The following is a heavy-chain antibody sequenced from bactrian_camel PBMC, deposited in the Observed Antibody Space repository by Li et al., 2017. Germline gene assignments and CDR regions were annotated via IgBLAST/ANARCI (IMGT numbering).Heavy chain of an antibody. D-gene: IGHD4*01. CDR1: GFTFSIYA. J-gene: IGHJ6*01. CDR3: AAGREDYSDYGQFAY. V-gene: IGHV3S35*01. Sequence: VQLVESGGGLVQPGGSLTLSCAASGFTFSIYAMSWVRQAPGKGLEWVADINRAGDIAYYADSVKDRFSVSRDNDKNMVYLQMNSLKSEDTALYYCAAGREDYSDYGQFAYWGAGTQVTVS. CDR2: INRAGDIA.